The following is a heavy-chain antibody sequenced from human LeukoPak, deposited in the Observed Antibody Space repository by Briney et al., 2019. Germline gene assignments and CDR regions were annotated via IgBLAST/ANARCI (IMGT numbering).Heavy chain of an antibody. J-gene: IGHJ3*02. CDR3: ARLTTVVTPYAFDI. D-gene: IGHD4-23*01. CDR2: IYYSGST. Sequence: SETLSLTCAVSGGSISSGGYYWSWIRQPPGKGLEWIGYIYYSGSTNYNPSHKSRVTISVDTSKNQFSLRLSSVTAADTAVYYCARLTTVVTPYAFDIWGQGTMVTVSS. CDR1: GGSISSGGYY. V-gene: IGHV4-61*08.